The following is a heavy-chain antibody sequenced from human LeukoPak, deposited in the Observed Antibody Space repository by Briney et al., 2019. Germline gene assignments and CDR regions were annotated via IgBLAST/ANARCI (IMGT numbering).Heavy chain of an antibody. D-gene: IGHD2-2*01. Sequence: GGSLRLSCAASGFTFSSYAMHWVRQAPGKGLEWVAVISYDGSNKYYADSVKGRFTISRDNSKNTLYLQMNSLRAEDTAVYYCARDSAAARTRPVLAYWGQGTLVTVSS. CDR3: ARDSAAARTRPVLAY. V-gene: IGHV3-30*04. J-gene: IGHJ4*02. CDR1: GFTFSSYA. CDR2: ISYDGSNK.